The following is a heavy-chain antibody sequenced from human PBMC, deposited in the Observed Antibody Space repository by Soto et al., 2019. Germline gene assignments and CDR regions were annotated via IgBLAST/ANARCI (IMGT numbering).Heavy chain of an antibody. Sequence: ASVKVSCKASGYTFTSYGISWVRQAPGQGLEWMGCISDYNGNTNYAQNLQGRVTMTTDTYTSTAYMELRSLRSDDTAVYYCERALYYDFWSGYRNGYYFDYWG. CDR2: ISDYNGNT. CDR3: ERALYYDFWSGYRNGYYFDY. CDR1: GYTFTSYG. D-gene: IGHD3-3*01. J-gene: IGHJ4*01. V-gene: IGHV1-18*01.